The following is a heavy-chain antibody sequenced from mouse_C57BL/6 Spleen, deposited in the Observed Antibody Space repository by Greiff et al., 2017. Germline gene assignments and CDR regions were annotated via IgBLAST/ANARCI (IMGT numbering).Heavy chain of an antibody. Sequence: EVQLQQSGPELVKPGASVKMSCKASGYTFTDYNMHWVKQSHGKSLEWIGYINPNNGGTSYNQKFKGKATLTVNKSSSTAYMELRSLTSEDSAVYYCARGTTVVAGDAMDYWGQGTSVTVSS. D-gene: IGHD1-1*01. CDR1: GYTFTDYN. V-gene: IGHV1-22*01. CDR3: ARGTTVVAGDAMDY. CDR2: INPNNGGT. J-gene: IGHJ4*01.